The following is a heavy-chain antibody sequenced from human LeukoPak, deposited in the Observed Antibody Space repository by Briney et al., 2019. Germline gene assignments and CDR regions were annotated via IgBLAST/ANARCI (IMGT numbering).Heavy chain of an antibody. D-gene: IGHD3-10*01. CDR2: IYYSGST. CDR3: ARARYPYYYGSGSLGY. Sequence: PSETLSLTCIVVTGSISSDYWSWIRQPPGEGLEWIGYIYYSGSTNYNPSLKSRVTISLDTSMNQFSLKLSSVTAADTAVYYCARARYPYYYGSGSLGYWGQGTLVTVSS. V-gene: IGHV4-59*01. J-gene: IGHJ4*02. CDR1: TGSISSDY.